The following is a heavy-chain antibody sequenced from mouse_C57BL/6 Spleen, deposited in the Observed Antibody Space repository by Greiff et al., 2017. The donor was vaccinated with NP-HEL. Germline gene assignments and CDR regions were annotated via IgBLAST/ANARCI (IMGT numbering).Heavy chain of an antibody. D-gene: IGHD4-1*01. V-gene: IGHV1-18*01. CDR3: ARSGRNYYAMDY. CDR2: INPNNGGT. CDR1: GYTFTDYN. Sequence: EVQLQESGPELVKPGASVKIPCKASGYTFTDYNMDWVKQSHGKSLEWIGDINPNNGGTIYNQKFKGKATLTVDKSSSTAYMELRSLTSEDTAVYYCARSGRNYYAMDYWGQGTSVTVSS. J-gene: IGHJ4*01.